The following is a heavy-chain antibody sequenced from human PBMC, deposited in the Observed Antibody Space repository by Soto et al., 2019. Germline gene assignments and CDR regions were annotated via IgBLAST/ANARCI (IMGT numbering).Heavy chain of an antibody. Sequence: EVQLLESGGGLVQPGGSLRLSCAASGFTFSSYAMNWVRQAPGKGLEWVSAISGSGVSTYYADSVKGRFTISRDNSKNTLSLQMNSLRAEDTAVYYCAEPSNYYYGMGVWGQGTTVAVSS. CDR3: AEPSNYYYGMGV. V-gene: IGHV3-23*01. CDR1: GFTFSSYA. J-gene: IGHJ6*02. CDR2: ISGSGVST.